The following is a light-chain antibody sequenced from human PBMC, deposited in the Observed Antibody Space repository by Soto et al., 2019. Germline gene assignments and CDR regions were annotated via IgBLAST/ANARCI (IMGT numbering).Light chain of an antibody. J-gene: IGKJ1*01. Sequence: EIVMTQSPATLSVSPGERATLSCRASQSVSSNLAWYQQKPGQAPRLLIYGAFTRATGIPARFSGSGSGTEFTLTISSLQSDDFALYYCQQYHNRPPWTFGQGTKVEMK. CDR3: QQYHNRPPWT. CDR1: QSVSSN. V-gene: IGKV3-15*01. CDR2: GAF.